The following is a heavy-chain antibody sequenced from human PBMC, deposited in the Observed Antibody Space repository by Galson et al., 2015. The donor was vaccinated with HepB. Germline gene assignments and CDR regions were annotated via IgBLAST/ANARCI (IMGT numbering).Heavy chain of an antibody. Sequence: SVKVSCKASGYTFTSYGISWVRQAPGQGLEWMGWISAYNGNTNYAQKLQGRVTMTTDTSTSTAYMELRSLRSDDTAVYYCARDSSWFGELLEEIDYWGQGTLVTVSS. CDR1: GYTFTSYG. CDR2: ISAYNGNT. V-gene: IGHV1-18*04. CDR3: ARDSSWFGELLEEIDY. J-gene: IGHJ4*02. D-gene: IGHD3-10*01.